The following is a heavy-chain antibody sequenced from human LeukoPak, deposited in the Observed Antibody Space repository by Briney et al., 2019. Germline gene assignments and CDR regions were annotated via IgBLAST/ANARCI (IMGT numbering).Heavy chain of an antibody. V-gene: IGHV3-48*01. CDR3: AREPRSSGYYYFNY. CDR2: ISSSDSSI. CDR1: GFTFSSYS. J-gene: IGHJ4*02. Sequence: PGGSLRLSCAASGFTFSSYSMNWVRQAPGKGLEWVSYISSSDSSIYYADSVKSRFTISRDNAKNSLYLQMNSLRAEDTAVYYCAREPRSSGYYYFNYWGQGTLVTVSS. D-gene: IGHD3-22*01.